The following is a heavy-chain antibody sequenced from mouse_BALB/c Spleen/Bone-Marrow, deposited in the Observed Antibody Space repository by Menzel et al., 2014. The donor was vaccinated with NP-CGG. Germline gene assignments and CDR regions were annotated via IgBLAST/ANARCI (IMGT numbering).Heavy chain of an antibody. Sequence: EVKVEESGGGLVQPGGSLRLSCATSGFTFTDYYMSWVRQPPGKALEWLGFIRNKANGYTTEYSASVKGRFTISRDNSQSILYLQMNTLRAEDSATYYCARDDYYAMDYWGQGTSVTVSS. V-gene: IGHV7-3*02. CDR3: ARDDYYAMDY. CDR2: IRNKANGYTT. CDR1: GFTFTDYY. J-gene: IGHJ4*01.